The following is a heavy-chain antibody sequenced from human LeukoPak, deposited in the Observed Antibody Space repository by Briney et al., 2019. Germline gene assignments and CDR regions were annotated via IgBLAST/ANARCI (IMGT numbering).Heavy chain of an antibody. Sequence: PSETLSLTCTVSGDSISNYYWSWIRQPAGKGLERISRMYTSGATNYTPSLKSRTTMSVDTSKNQLSLRLSSVTAADRAVYYCAREGPAASTSFYYFMDVWGKGTTVTVSS. CDR2: MYTSGAT. CDR3: AREGPAASTSFYYFMDV. J-gene: IGHJ6*03. V-gene: IGHV4-4*07. D-gene: IGHD2-2*01. CDR1: GDSISNYY.